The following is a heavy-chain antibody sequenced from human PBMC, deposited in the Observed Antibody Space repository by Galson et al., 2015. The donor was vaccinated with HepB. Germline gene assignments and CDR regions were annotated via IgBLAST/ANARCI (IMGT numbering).Heavy chain of an antibody. CDR3: AKDGGPKTGRYYGMDA. D-gene: IGHD3-16*01. CDR2: ISYDGSNK. J-gene: IGHJ6*02. Sequence: SLRLSCAASGFTFSSYGMHWVRQAPGKGLEWVAVISYDGSNKYYADSVKGRFTISRDNSKNTLYLQMNSLRAEDTAVYYCAKDGGPKTGRYYGMDAWGQGTTVTVS. CDR1: GFTFSSYG. V-gene: IGHV3-30*18.